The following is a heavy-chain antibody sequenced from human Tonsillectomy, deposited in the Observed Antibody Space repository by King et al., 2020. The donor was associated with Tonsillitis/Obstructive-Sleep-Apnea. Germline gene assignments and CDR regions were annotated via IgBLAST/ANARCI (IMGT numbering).Heavy chain of an antibody. V-gene: IGHV4-59*01. CDR3: ASVPPEGGSYSYYGMDV. Sequence: VQLQESGPGLVKPSETLSLTCTVSGGSISSYYWSWIRQPPGKGLEWIGYIYYSGSTNFNPSLKSRVTISVDTSKNQLSLKLSSVTAADTAVYYCASVPPEGGSYSYYGMDVWGQGTTVTVSS. CDR2: IYYSGST. CDR1: GGSISSYY. J-gene: IGHJ6*02. D-gene: IGHD1-26*01.